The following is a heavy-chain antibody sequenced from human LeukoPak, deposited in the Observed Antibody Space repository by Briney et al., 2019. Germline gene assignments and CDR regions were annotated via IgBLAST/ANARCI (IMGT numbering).Heavy chain of an antibody. J-gene: IGHJ4*02. CDR3: ARAVGTSRNFFDY. Sequence: PSETLSLTCTVSGGSISSSSYFWGWIRQPPGKGLECIGSIYHSGSTYYNPSLKSRVTISVDTSKNQFSLNLSSVTAADTATYYCARAVGTSRNFFDYWGQGTLVTVSS. D-gene: IGHD4-23*01. CDR2: IYHSGST. V-gene: IGHV4-39*07. CDR1: GGSISSSSYF.